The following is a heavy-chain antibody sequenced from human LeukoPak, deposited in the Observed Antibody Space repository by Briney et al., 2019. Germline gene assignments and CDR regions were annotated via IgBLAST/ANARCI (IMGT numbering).Heavy chain of an antibody. CDR2: IKQDGSEK. Sequence: GGSLRLSCAASGFTFSSYWMSWVRQAPGKGLERVANIKQDGSEKYYVDSVKGRFTISRDNAKNSLYLQMNSLRAEDTAVYYCARERIAAAGTVYYYYYYMDVWGKGTTVTISS. V-gene: IGHV3-7*01. D-gene: IGHD6-13*01. CDR3: ARERIAAAGTVYYYYYYMDV. J-gene: IGHJ6*03. CDR1: GFTFSSYW.